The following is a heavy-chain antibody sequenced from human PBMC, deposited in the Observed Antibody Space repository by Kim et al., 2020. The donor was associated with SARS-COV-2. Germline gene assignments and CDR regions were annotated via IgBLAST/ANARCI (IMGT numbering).Heavy chain of an antibody. V-gene: IGHV4-39*01. D-gene: IGHD6-6*01. J-gene: IGHJ2*01. CDR3: ARLLFSEYSSSPRVHWYFDL. Sequence: SETLSLTCTVSGGSISSSSYYWGWIHQPPGKGLEWIGSIYYSGSTYYNPSLKSRVTISVDTSKNQFSLKLSSVTAADTAVYYCARLLFSEYSSSPRVHWYFDLWGRGTLVTVSS. CDR1: GGSISSSSYY. CDR2: IYYSGST.